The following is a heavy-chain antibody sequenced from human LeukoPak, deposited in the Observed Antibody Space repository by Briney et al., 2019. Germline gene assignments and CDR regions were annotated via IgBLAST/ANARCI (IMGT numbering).Heavy chain of an antibody. J-gene: IGHJ4*02. CDR3: ARHNDDLRPLGVGPRGGAPFDY. CDR1: GGSISSGGYY. D-gene: IGHD3/OR15-3a*01. V-gene: IGHV4-30-2*01. Sequence: PSQTLSLTCTVSGGSISSGGYYWSWIRQPPGKGLEWIGYIYHSGSTYYNPSLKSRVTISVDRSKNQFSLKLSSVTAADTAVYYCARHNDDLRPLGVGPRGGAPFDYWGQGTLVSVSS. CDR2: IYHSGST.